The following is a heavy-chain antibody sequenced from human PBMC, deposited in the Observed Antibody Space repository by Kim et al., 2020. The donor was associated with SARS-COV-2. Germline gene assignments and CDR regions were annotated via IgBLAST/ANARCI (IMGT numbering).Heavy chain of an antibody. D-gene: IGHD1-26*01. J-gene: IGHJ4*02. Sequence: YYADSVKGRFTISRDNSTGSLYLQTNSLRADDTAVYYCMKDPDEVEPTTSDWGQGTLVTVSS. V-gene: IGHV3-23*01. CDR3: MKDPDEVEPTTSD.